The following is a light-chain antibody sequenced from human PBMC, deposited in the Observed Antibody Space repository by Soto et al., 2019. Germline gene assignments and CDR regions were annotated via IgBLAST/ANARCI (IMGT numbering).Light chain of an antibody. CDR3: QQYNNWPYT. Sequence: EVVMTQSPATLSVSPGERATLSCRASQNVNTNLAWYQHKPGQAPRLLIYCASTRATGIPARFSGSGSGTEFTLTISSLQSEEFAVYYCQQYNNWPYTFGQGTKVDIK. CDR1: QNVNTN. J-gene: IGKJ2*01. V-gene: IGKV3-15*01. CDR2: CAS.